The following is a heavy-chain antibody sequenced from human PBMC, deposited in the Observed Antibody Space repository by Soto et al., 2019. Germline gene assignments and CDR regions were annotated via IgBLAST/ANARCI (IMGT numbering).Heavy chain of an antibody. D-gene: IGHD2-15*01. J-gene: IGHJ4*02. CDR3: ARGAVLGYCSGGSCATGRF. CDR1: GYTFTSYY. V-gene: IGHV1-46*01. CDR2: INPSGGST. Sequence: ASVKVSCKASGYTFTSYYMHWVRQAPGQGLEWMGIINPSGGSTSYAQKFQGRVTITRDTSASTAYMELSSLRSEDTAVYYCARGAVLGYCSGGSCATGRFWGQGTLVTVSS.